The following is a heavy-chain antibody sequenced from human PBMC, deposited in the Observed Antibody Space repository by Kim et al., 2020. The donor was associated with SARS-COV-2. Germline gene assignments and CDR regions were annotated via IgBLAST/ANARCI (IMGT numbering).Heavy chain of an antibody. V-gene: IGHV4-39*01. Sequence: SETLSLTCTVSGGSISSSSYYWGWIRQPPGKGLEWIGSTYYSGSTYYNPSLKSRVTISVDTSKNQFSLKLSSVTAADTAVYYCARRGLGYCSGGSCSRGDYWGQGTLVTVSS. J-gene: IGHJ4*02. CDR3: ARRGLGYCSGGSCSRGDY. D-gene: IGHD2-15*01. CDR2: TYYSGST. CDR1: GGSISSSSYY.